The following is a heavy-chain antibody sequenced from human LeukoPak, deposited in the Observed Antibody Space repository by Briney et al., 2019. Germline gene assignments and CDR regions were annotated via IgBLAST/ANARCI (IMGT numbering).Heavy chain of an antibody. CDR3: ARDVDYFDY. V-gene: IGHV3-48*03. CDR1: GFTFSSYE. Sequence: GGSLRLSCAASGFTFSSYEMNWVRQAPGKGLEWVSYISSSGSTIYYVDSVKGRFTISRDNAKNSLYLQMNSLRAEDTAVYYCARDVDYFDYWGQGTLVTVSS. CDR2: ISSSGSTI. J-gene: IGHJ4*02.